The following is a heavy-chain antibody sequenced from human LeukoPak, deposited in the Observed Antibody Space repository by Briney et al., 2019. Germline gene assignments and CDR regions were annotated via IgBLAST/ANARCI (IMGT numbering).Heavy chain of an antibody. CDR3: ARGKAYDFWSGYYFFDY. J-gene: IGHJ4*02. CDR2: INHSGST. D-gene: IGHD3-3*01. V-gene: IGHV4-34*01. CDR1: GGSFSAYY. Sequence: SETLSLTCAVYGGSFSAYYWSWIRQPPGKGLEWIGEINHSGSTNYNPSLKSRVTISVDTSKNQFSLKLSSVTAADTAVYYCARGKAYDFWSGYYFFDYWGQGTLVTVSS.